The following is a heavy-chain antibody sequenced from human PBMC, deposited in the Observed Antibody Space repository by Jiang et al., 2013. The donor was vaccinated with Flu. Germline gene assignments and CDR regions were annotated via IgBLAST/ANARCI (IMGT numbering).Heavy chain of an antibody. D-gene: IGHD6-13*01. J-gene: IGHJ6*02. CDR1: GGTFSSYA. CDR3: ARDLDSVKPDMIAAADFLPPYGMDV. V-gene: IGHV1-69*01. Sequence: SGAEVKKPGSSVKVSCKASGGTFSSYAISWVRQAPGQGLEWMGGIIPIFGTANYAQKFQGRVTITADESTSTAYMELSSLRSEDTAVYYCARDLDSVKPDMIAAADFLPPYGMDVWGQGTTVTVSS. CDR2: IIPIFGTA.